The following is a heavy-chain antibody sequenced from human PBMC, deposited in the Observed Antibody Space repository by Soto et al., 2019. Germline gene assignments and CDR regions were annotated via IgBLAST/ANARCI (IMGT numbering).Heavy chain of an antibody. J-gene: IGHJ3*02. CDR3: AREGPYCSGGSCYSDAFDI. Sequence: GRSLRLSCAASGFTFSSYEMNWVRQAPGKGLEWVSYISSSGSTIYYADSVKGRFTISRDNAKNSLYLQMNSLRAEDTAVYYCAREGPYCSGGSCYSDAFDIWGQGTMVTVSS. CDR2: ISSSGSTI. CDR1: GFTFSSYE. V-gene: IGHV3-48*03. D-gene: IGHD2-15*01.